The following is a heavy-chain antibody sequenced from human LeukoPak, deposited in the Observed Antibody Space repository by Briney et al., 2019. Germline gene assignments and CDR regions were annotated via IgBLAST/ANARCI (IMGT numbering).Heavy chain of an antibody. Sequence: SETLSLTCTVSGGSISSYYWSWIRQPPGKGLEWIGYIYYSGSTNYNPSLKSRVTISVDTSKNQFSLKLSSVTAADTAVYYCAREVGKTTAGSPGKVNYYYYYYMDVWGKGTTVTVSS. V-gene: IGHV4-59*01. CDR1: GGSISSYY. CDR2: IYYSGST. J-gene: IGHJ6*03. D-gene: IGHD1-14*01. CDR3: AREVGKTTAGSPGKVNYYYYYYMDV.